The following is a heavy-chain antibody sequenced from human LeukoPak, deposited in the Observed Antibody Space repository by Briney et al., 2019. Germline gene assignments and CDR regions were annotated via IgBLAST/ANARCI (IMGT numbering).Heavy chain of an antibody. V-gene: IGHV3-7*01. J-gene: IGHJ4*02. CDR2: IKTDGSKT. CDR3: ARGTQTAAGVDF. D-gene: IGHD6-13*01. Sequence: GGSLRLSCVASGFTFNNYWMTWVRQAPGKGLEWVANIKTDGSKTHSVDSVKGRFTISRDNAKNSLYLQMNSLRAEDAGVYYCARGTQTAAGVDFWGQGTLVTVSS. CDR1: GFTFNNYW.